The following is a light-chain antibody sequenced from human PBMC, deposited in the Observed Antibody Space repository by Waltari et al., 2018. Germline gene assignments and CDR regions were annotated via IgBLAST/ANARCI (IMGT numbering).Light chain of an antibody. CDR3: QQYNDLPPDT. CDR2: DAS. J-gene: IGKJ2*01. Sequence: DIQMTQSPSSLSASVGDTVTITCQASQDIGNYLNWYQQKPGKAPQLLIYDASNLETGVPSRFSGSGSGTDFTFTITGLQPEDVATYYCQQYNDLPPDTFGQGTRLEIK. CDR1: QDIGNY. V-gene: IGKV1-33*01.